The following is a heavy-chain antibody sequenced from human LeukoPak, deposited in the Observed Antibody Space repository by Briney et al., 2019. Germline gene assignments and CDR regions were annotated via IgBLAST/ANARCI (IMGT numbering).Heavy chain of an antibody. CDR2: IYTGFSA. D-gene: IGHD6-13*01. CDR1: GFTVSNHY. V-gene: IGHV3-53*05. J-gene: IGHJ4*02. Sequence: GGSLRLSCAASGFTVSNHYVTWVRQAPGKGLEWVSVIYTGFSADYADSVKGRFTISRDNSKNTLYLQMNSLTVEDTAVYYCAKADSSSRPDYWGQGTLVTVSS. CDR3: AKADSSSRPDY.